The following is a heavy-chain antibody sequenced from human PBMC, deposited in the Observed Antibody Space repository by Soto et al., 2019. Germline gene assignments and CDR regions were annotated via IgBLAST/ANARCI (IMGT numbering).Heavy chain of an antibody. CDR1: GFTFSSYG. J-gene: IGHJ6*02. CDR3: AKDTSMVRGVTGANGMDV. Sequence: PGGSLRLSCAASGFTFSSYGMHWVRQAPGKGLEWVAVISYDGSNKYYADSVKSRFTISRDNSKNTLYLQMNSLRAEDTAVYYCAKDTSMVRGVTGANGMDVWGQGTTVTVSS. D-gene: IGHD3-10*01. V-gene: IGHV3-30*18. CDR2: ISYDGSNK.